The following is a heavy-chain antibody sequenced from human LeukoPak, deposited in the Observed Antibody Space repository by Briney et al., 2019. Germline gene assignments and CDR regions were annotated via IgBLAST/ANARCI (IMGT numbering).Heavy chain of an antibody. CDR2: IYYSGST. D-gene: IGHD3-10*01. V-gene: IGHV4-59*11. CDR1: GGSISSHY. J-gene: IGHJ4*02. Sequence: PSETLSLTCTVSGGSISSHYWSWVRQPPGKGLEWIGYIYYSGSTNYNPSLTTRVTISVDTSKNQCSLKLSSVTAADTAVYYCASAPDYGLGSLFDYWGQGTLVTVSS. CDR3: ASAPDYGLGSLFDY.